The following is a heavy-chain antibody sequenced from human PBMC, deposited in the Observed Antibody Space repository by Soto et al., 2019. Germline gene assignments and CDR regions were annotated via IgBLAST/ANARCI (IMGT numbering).Heavy chain of an antibody. CDR3: ARTRWFGELLPPYYYYGMDV. D-gene: IGHD3-10*01. CDR1: GYTFTSYG. Sequence: ASVKVSCKASGYTFTSYGISWVRQAPGQGLEWMGWISAYNGNTNYAQKLQGRATMTTDTSTSTAYMELRSLRSDDTAVYYCARTRWFGELLPPYYYYGMDVWGQGTTVTVSS. V-gene: IGHV1-18*04. J-gene: IGHJ6*02. CDR2: ISAYNGNT.